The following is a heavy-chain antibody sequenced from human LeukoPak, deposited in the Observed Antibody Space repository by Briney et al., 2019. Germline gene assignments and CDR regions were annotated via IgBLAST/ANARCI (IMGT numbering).Heavy chain of an antibody. D-gene: IGHD5-12*01. Sequence: SETLSLTCTVSGGSINSYYWSWIRQLPGKGLEWIGYVAYSGSTNYNPSLKSRVTISLDTSKNQFSLKLSSVTVADTAVYYCARTVSGYYFNAWGPGTLVNVSS. CDR2: VAYSGST. J-gene: IGHJ5*02. V-gene: IGHV4-59*01. CDR1: GGSINSYY. CDR3: ARTVSGYYFNA.